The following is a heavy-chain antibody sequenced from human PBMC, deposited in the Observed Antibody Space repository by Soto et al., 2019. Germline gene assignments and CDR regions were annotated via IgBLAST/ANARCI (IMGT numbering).Heavy chain of an antibody. J-gene: IGHJ4*02. D-gene: IGHD5-18*01. Sequence: QITLKESGPTLVKPTQTLTLTCTFSGFSLSTSGVGVGWIRQPPGEALEWLALIYWDDDKRYSTSLKSRITITKDTSKNQVVLTMTNMDPVYTATYYCAHIASTDRTMALDYWGQGTLVTVSS. V-gene: IGHV2-5*02. CDR3: AHIASTDRTMALDY. CDR1: GFSLSTSGVG. CDR2: IYWDDDK.